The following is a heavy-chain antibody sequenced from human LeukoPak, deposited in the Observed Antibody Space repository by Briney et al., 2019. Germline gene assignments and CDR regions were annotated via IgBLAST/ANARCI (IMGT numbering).Heavy chain of an antibody. V-gene: IGHV4-59*08. CDR1: GGSISSYY. D-gene: IGHD3-22*01. CDR3: ARLSSSGYCLDY. J-gene: IGHJ4*02. Sequence: SETLSLTCTLSGGSISSYYWSWIRQPPGKGLEWIGYIYYSGSTNYNPSLKSRVTISVDTSKNQFSLKLSSVTAADTAVYYCARLSSSGYCLDYWGQGTLVTVSS. CDR2: IYYSGST.